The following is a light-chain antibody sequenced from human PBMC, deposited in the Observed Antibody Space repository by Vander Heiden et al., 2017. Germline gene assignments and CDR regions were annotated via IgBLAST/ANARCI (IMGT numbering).Light chain of an antibody. CDR2: KDT. CDR3: QSADSSGTHV. CDR1: ALPNQF. Sequence: SSELTQPPSVSVAPGQTARITCSGDALPNQFAYWYQQKPGQAPVLLIYKDTERPSGIPERLSGSNSGTTVTLTISDVQAEDEADYYCQSADSSGTHVFAAGTKVTV. J-gene: IGLJ1*01. V-gene: IGLV3-25*03.